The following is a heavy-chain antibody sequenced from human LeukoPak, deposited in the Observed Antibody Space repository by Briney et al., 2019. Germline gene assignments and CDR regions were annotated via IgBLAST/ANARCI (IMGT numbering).Heavy chain of an antibody. V-gene: IGHV3-64*01. Sequence: GGSLRLSCAASGFTFSSYAMHWVRQAPGKGLEYVSAISSNGGSTYYANSVKGRFTISRDNSKNTLYLQMGSLRAEDMAVYYCASARDSSGYYLYWGQGTLVTVSS. CDR3: ASARDSSGYYLY. J-gene: IGHJ4*02. D-gene: IGHD3-22*01. CDR2: ISSNGGST. CDR1: GFTFSSYA.